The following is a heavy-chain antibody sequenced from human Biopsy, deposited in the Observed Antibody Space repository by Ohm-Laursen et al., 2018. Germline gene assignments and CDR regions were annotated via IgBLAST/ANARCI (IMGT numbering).Heavy chain of an antibody. J-gene: IGHJ4*02. Sequence: SVKVSCKASGYTFSGYYMHWVRQAPGHGLEWMGWINPDSGVTNYAQKFQGRVTMTRDTSIGTAYMELSRLGSDDTAVYYCARDKYRSWNYFDNWGQGSLVTVSS. CDR2: INPDSGVT. CDR1: GYTFSGYY. V-gene: IGHV1-2*02. CDR3: ARDKYRSWNYFDN. D-gene: IGHD6-19*01.